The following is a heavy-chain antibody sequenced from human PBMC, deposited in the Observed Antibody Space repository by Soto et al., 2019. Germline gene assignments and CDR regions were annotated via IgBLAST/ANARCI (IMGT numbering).Heavy chain of an antibody. CDR1: GFSLSTSGVG. V-gene: IGHV2-5*01. CDR3: ARLYYDILTGYSLFDH. D-gene: IGHD3-9*01. CDR2: IYWNDDK. Sequence: SGPTLVNPTQTLTLTCTFSGFSLSTSGVGVGWIRQPPGKALEWLALIYWNDDKRYSPSLKSRLTITKDTSKNQVVLTMTNMDPVDTATYYCARLYYDILTGYSLFDHWGQGNLVTVSS. J-gene: IGHJ4*02.